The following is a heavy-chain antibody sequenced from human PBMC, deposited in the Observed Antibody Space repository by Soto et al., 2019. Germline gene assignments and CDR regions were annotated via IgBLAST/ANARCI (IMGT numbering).Heavy chain of an antibody. CDR3: ATTIGYSYYYYGMDV. CDR2: ISAYNGDT. D-gene: IGHD5-12*01. J-gene: IGHJ6*02. V-gene: IGHV1-18*01. CDR1: GYTLTSYG. Sequence: QLQLVQSGAEVTKPGASVKVSCKASGYTLTSYGISWVRQAPGQGLEWMGWISAYNGDTNYAQSLQGRVTMTTDTSTTTAYMELRSLRSDDTAVYYCATTIGYSYYYYGMDVWGQGTTVTVSS.